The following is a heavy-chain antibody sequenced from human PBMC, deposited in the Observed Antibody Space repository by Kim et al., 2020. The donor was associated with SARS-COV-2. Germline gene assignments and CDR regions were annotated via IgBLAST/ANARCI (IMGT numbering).Heavy chain of an antibody. Sequence: HYPHQSQGRVTITAEKSTSTVYMELRSLRSEDTAVYYCAKERDNYCDYWGQGTLVTVSS. J-gene: IGHJ4*02. V-gene: IGHV1-69*04. CDR3: AKERDNYCDY.